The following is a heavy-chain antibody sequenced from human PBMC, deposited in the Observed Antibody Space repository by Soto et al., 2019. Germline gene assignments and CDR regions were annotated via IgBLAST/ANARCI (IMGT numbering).Heavy chain of an antibody. V-gene: IGHV1-69*01. J-gene: IGHJ6*02. D-gene: IGHD2-2*01. CDR1: GGTFSSYA. CDR2: IITISDTT. Sequence: QVQLVQSGAEVKKPGSSVKVSCKASGGTFSSYAISWVRRAPGQGLEWMGGIITISDTTNYAQKFQGRVTITADESTSTAYMELSSLRSEDTAVYHCARSQGSSTSLEIYYYYYYGMDVWGQGTTVTVSS. CDR3: ARSQGSSTSLEIYYYYYYGMDV.